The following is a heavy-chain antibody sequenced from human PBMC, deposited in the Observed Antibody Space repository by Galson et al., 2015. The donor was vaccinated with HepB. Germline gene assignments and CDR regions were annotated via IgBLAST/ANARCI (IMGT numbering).Heavy chain of an antibody. Sequence: SLRLSCAASGFTFSNAWMNWVRQAPGKGLEWVGRIKSKTDGGTTDYAAPVKGRFTISRDDSKNTLYLQMNSLKTEDTAVYYCTTKFIQLWPSYYSYYNMDVWGQGTTITVSS. V-gene: IGHV3-15*07. J-gene: IGHJ6*02. CDR3: TTKFIQLWPSYYSYYNMDV. CDR1: GFTFSNAW. CDR2: IKSKTDGGTT. D-gene: IGHD5-18*01.